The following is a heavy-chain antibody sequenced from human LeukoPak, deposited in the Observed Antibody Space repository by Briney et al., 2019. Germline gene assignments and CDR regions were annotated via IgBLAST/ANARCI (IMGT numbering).Heavy chain of an antibody. CDR2: IYYSGST. V-gene: IGHV4-39*01. CDR1: GGSISSSRYY. Sequence: SETLSLTCTVSGGSISSSRYYWGWIRQPPGKGLEWIGSIYYSGSTYYNPSLNSRVSRYVHTSKNQLSLKLSSVSAADTAVYYCASYQGSIVAIYFDYWGQGTLVTVSS. CDR3: ASYQGSIVAIYFDY. D-gene: IGHD5-12*01. J-gene: IGHJ4*02.